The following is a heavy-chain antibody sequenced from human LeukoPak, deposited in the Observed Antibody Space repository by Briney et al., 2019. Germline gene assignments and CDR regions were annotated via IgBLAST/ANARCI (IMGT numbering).Heavy chain of an antibody. CDR1: GFTFSSYN. V-gene: IGHV3-48*04. CDR3: AGGQGWHFDL. CDR2: ISTSSSTI. Sequence: GGSLRLSCAASGFTFSSYNMNRVRQAPGKGLEWVSYISTSSSTIYYADSVKGRFTISRDNAKLYLQMNSLRADDTAVYYCAGGQGWHFDLWGLSTLITVSS. D-gene: IGHD2-15*01. J-gene: IGHJ2*01.